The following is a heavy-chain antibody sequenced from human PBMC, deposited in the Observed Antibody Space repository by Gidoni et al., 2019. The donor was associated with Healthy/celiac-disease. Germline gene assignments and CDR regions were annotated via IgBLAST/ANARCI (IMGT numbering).Heavy chain of an antibody. V-gene: IGHV3-33*01. Sequence: QVQLVESGGGVVQPGRSLRLSCAASGFTFSSAGMHWVRQAPGKGLEWVAVIWYDGSNKYYADSVKGRFTISRDNSKNTLYLQMNSLRAEDTAVYYCARDLGYCSGGSCYSTYYYYGMDVWGQGTTVTVSS. CDR3: ARDLGYCSGGSCYSTYYYYGMDV. D-gene: IGHD2-15*01. CDR1: GFTFSSAG. J-gene: IGHJ6*02. CDR2: IWYDGSNK.